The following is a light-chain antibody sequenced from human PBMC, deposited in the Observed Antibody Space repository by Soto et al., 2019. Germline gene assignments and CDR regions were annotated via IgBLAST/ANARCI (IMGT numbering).Light chain of an antibody. J-gene: IGKJ1*01. CDR1: QFVSSR. Sequence: EFVLTQSPGTLSLSPGERVTLSCRASQFVSSRLAWYQQRPGQVPRLLIYDTSTRAPGISARFSGGGSGTEFTLTISSLQSEDFAVYYCQEYIQWPPGMFGPGTKVDIK. V-gene: IGKV3-15*01. CDR3: QEYIQWPPGM. CDR2: DTS.